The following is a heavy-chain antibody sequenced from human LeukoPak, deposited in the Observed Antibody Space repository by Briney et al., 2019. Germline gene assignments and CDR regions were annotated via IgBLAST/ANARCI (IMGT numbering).Heavy chain of an antibody. CDR3: ARLENSVVVPGALDY. Sequence: GGSLRLSCAASGFTLSSYEMNWVRQAPGKGLEWVSYISSSGSTIYYADSVKGRFTISRDNAKKSLYLQMNSLRAEDTAVYYCARLENSVVVPGALDYWGQGTLVTVSS. J-gene: IGHJ4*02. V-gene: IGHV3-48*03. D-gene: IGHD2-2*01. CDR1: GFTLSSYE. CDR2: ISSSGSTI.